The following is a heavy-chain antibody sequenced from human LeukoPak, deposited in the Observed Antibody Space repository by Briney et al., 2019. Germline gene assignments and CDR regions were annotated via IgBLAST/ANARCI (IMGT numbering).Heavy chain of an antibody. CDR3: AKDGQVGAIGYFDY. J-gene: IGHJ4*02. D-gene: IGHD1-26*01. CDR2: VWSGGNNK. Sequence: GGSLRLSCAASGFIFSTYGMHWVRQAPGKGLEWVAVVWSGGNNKYYSDSVKGRFTISRDNSKNTPYPQMNSLRAEDTAVYYCAKDGQVGAIGYFDYRGQGTLVTVSS. CDR1: GFIFSTYG. V-gene: IGHV3-33*06.